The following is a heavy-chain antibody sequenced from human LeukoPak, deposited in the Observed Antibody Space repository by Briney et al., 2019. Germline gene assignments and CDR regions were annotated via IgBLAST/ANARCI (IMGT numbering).Heavy chain of an antibody. V-gene: IGHV3-21*01. CDR1: GFTFRKHW. Sequence: GGSLRLSCAATGFTFRKHWMSWVRQAPGKGLEWVSSISSSSSYIYYADSVKGRFTISRDNAKNSLYLQMNSLRAEDTAVYYCARVVYSSGWSLDYWGQGTLVTVSS. J-gene: IGHJ4*02. D-gene: IGHD6-19*01. CDR3: ARVVYSSGWSLDY. CDR2: ISSSSSYI.